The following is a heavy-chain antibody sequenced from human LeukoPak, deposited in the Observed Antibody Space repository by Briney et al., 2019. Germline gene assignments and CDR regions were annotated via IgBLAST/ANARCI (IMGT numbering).Heavy chain of an antibody. J-gene: IGHJ4*02. V-gene: IGHV3-7*02. Sequence: GGSLRLSCAASGFSFSSYWMSWVRQAPGKGLEWVANIKQDGSEKYYVDSVKGRFTISRDNAKNSLYLQMNSLRAEDMAVYYCAADGGPLFDYWGQGTLVTVSS. CDR2: IKQDGSEK. D-gene: IGHD3-16*01. CDR1: GFSFSSYW. CDR3: AADGGPLFDY.